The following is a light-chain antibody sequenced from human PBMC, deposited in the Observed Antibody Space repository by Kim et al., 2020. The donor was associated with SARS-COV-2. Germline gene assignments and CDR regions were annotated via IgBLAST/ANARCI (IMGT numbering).Light chain of an antibody. J-gene: IGKJ1*01. V-gene: IGKV1-5*03. CDR1: QSISSR. CDR2: EAS. CDR3: QQYDTGWT. Sequence: DIQITQSPSTLSASVGDRVTIACRASQSISSRLAWYQQIAGKAPKLLIYEASSLKSGVPSRFSGSGSGTEFTLTISSLQPDDVATYFCQQYDTGWTFGQGTKVDIK.